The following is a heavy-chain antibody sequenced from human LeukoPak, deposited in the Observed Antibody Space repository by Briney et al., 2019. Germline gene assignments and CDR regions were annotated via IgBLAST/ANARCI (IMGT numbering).Heavy chain of an antibody. D-gene: IGHD2/OR15-2a*01. CDR2: IYYSGST. V-gene: IGHV4-59*01. CDR1: GGSISTYY. J-gene: IGHJ4*02. CDR3: ARDTSYLDY. Sequence: SETLSLTCTVSGGSISTYYWSWIWQPPGKGLEWIGYIYYSGSTNYNPSLKSRVTISVDTSKNQFSLELSSVTAADTAVYYCARDTSYLDYWGQGTLVTVPS.